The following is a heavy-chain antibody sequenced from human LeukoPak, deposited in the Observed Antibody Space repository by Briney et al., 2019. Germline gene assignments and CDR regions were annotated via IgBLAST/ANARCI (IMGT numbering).Heavy chain of an antibody. CDR3: ARDVEWVTTAWVTKRILDY. CDR2: ISAYNGNT. D-gene: IGHD4-17*01. V-gene: IGHV1-18*01. J-gene: IGHJ4*02. Sequence: GASVKVSCKASGYTFISYGISWVRQAPGQGLEWMGWISAYNGNTNYAQKLQGRVTMTTDTSTSTAYMELRSLRSDDTAVYYCARDVEWVTTAWVTKRILDYWGQGTLVTVSS. CDR1: GYTFISYG.